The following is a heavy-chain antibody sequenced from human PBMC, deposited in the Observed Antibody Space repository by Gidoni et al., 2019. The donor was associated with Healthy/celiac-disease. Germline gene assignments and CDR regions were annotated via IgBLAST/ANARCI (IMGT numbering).Heavy chain of an antibody. CDR3: AKGGIVWELHYNWFDP. V-gene: IGHV3-23*01. Sequence: EVQLLESGGGLVQPGGSLRLACAASGFTFRSSAIRWGRQAPGKGLAWVSASGGSGGSTYYADSVKGRFTISRDNSKNTLYLQMNSLRAEDTAVYYCAKGGIVWELHYNWFDPWGQGTLVTVSS. CDR2: SGGSGGST. CDR1: GFTFRSSA. D-gene: IGHD1-26*01. J-gene: IGHJ5*02.